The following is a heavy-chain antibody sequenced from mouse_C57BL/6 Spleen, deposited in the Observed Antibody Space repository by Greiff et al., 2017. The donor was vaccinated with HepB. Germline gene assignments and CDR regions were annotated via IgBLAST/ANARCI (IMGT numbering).Heavy chain of an antibody. Sequence: EVQLQQSGPELVKPGASVKISCKASGYTFTDYYMNWVKQSHGKSLEWIGDINPNNGGTSYNQKFKGKATLTGDKSASTAYMELRSLTSEDSAVYYCARGVYYDYVFDYWGQGTTLTVSS. CDR1: GYTFTDYY. J-gene: IGHJ2*01. D-gene: IGHD2-4*01. V-gene: IGHV1-26*01. CDR2: INPNNGGT. CDR3: ARGVYYDYVFDY.